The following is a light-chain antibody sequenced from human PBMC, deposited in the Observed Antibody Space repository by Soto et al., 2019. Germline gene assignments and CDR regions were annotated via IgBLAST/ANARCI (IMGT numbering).Light chain of an antibody. CDR2: DAS. CDR3: QQYNNWHPLT. J-gene: IGKJ4*01. V-gene: IGKV3D-15*01. CDR1: QSVSIN. Sequence: EIVMTQSPGTLSVSPGERATLSCRASQSVSINLAWYQQKPGQAPTLLIYDASTRATGIPARFSGSGSGTEFTLTISSLQSKDFAVYYCQQYNNWHPLTFGGGTKVEIK.